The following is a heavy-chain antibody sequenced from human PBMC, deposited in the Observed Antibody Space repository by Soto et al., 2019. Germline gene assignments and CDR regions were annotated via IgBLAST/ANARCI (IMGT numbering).Heavy chain of an antibody. Sequence: QAQLVESGGGLVKPGGSLRLSCTTSGFAFSDYYMGWIRQVPGKGLEWVSYINNSSHHADYADSVKGRFAISRDNAKSSLYLEMRSLSVDDTAVYYCARDRGYDAHDYYYNAMDVWGQGTTVTVSS. CDR3: ARDRGYDAHDYYYNAMDV. CDR2: INNSSHHA. V-gene: IGHV3-11*06. J-gene: IGHJ6*02. D-gene: IGHD3-10*01. CDR1: GFAFSDYY.